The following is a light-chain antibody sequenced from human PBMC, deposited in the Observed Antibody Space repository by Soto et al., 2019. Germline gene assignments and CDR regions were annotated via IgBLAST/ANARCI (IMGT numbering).Light chain of an antibody. J-gene: IGLJ2*01. CDR3: TSYTSSSTPVL. V-gene: IGLV2-14*01. CDR2: EVT. CDR1: SSDVGFYNY. Sequence: QSVLTQPASVSGSPGQSITISCTGTSSDVGFYNYVSWYQHHPGKAPKLMIYEVTNRPSGVSYRFSGSKSGNTASLTISGLQAEDEADYYCTSYTSSSTPVLFGGGTKVTV.